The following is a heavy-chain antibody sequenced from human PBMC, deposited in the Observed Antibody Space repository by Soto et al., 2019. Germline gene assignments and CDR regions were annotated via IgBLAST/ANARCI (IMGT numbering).Heavy chain of an antibody. V-gene: IGHV4-59*01. J-gene: IGHJ4*02. CDR2: IYYSGST. Sequence: SETLSLTCTVSGGSISSYYWSWIRQPPGKGLEWIGYIYYSGSTNYNPSLKSRVTISVDTSKNQFSLKLSSVTAADTAVYYCARDHTISSSWELYFDYWGQGTLVTVSS. CDR3: ARDHTISSSWELYFDY. CDR1: GGSISSYY. D-gene: IGHD6-13*01.